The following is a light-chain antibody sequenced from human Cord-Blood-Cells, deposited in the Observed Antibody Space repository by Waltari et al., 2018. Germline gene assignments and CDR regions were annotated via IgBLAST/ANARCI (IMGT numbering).Light chain of an antibody. Sequence: QSVLTQPPSASGTPGQRVTISCSGSSSNIGSNTVNWYQQLPGTAPKLLIYSNNQRPSVVPDRFSGSKSGASASLAISGLQSEDEADYYCAAWDDSLNGNWVFGGGTKLTVL. CDR2: SNN. J-gene: IGLJ3*02. CDR1: SSNIGSNT. CDR3: AAWDDSLNGNWV. V-gene: IGLV1-44*01.